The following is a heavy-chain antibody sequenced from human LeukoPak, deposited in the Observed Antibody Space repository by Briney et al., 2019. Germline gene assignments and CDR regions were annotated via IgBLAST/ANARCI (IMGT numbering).Heavy chain of an antibody. CDR2: IIPIFGTA. D-gene: IGHD2-21*02. J-gene: IGHJ3*01. CDR3: SSGDCGGDPCYV. CDR1: GGTFSSYA. Sequence: GSSVKVSCKASGGTFSSYAISWVRQAPGQGLEWMGGIIPIFGTANYAQKFQGRVTITADESTSTAYMELSSLRSEDTAVYYCSSGDCGGDPCYVWGQGTTVTVSS. V-gene: IGHV1-69*01.